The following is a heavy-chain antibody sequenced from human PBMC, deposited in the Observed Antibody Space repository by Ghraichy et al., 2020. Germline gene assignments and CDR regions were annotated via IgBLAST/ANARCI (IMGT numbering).Heavy chain of an antibody. CDR2: INPDGSGK. CDR1: GFTFSDSW. V-gene: IGHV3-7*01. CDR3: ARQSTSAGYAVDI. D-gene: IGHD5/OR15-5a*01. Sequence: GGSLRLSCAASGFTFSDSWMSWVRQAPGKGLEWVANINPDGSGKNFVDSVKGRFTISRDNAKNSLYLQMNSLRAEDTAVYYCARQSTSAGYAVDIWGQGTMVTVSS. J-gene: IGHJ3*02.